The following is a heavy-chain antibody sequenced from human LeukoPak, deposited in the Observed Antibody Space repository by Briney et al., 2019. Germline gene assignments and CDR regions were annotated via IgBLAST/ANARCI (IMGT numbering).Heavy chain of an antibody. J-gene: IGHJ3*02. V-gene: IGHV3-7*01. CDR1: GFTFSSYE. CDR3: AREGYEDAFDI. D-gene: IGHD6-13*01. CDR2: IKQDGSEK. Sequence: PGGSLRLSCAASGFTFSSYEMNWVRQAPGKGLEWVANIKQDGSEKYYVDSVKGRFTISRDNAKNSLYLQMNSLRAEDTAVYYCAREGYEDAFDIWGQGTMVTVSS.